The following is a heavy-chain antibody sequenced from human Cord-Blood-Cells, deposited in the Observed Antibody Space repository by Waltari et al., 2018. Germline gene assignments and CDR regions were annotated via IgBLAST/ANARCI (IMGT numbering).Heavy chain of an antibody. V-gene: IGHV1-69*01. D-gene: IGHD2-15*01. CDR2: IIPIFGTA. J-gene: IGHJ5*02. CDR3: ASLGYCSGGSCNWFDP. Sequence: QVQLVQSGAEVKKPGSSVKVSCKASGGTFSSYAINWVRQAPGQGLGWMGGIIPIFGTANYAQKFQGRVTITADESTSTAYMELGSLRSEDTAVYYCASLGYCSGGSCNWFDPWGQGTLVTVSS. CDR1: GGTFSSYA.